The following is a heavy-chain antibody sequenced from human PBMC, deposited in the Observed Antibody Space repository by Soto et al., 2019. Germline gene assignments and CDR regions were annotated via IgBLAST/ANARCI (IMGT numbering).Heavy chain of an antibody. CDR1: GFSLSTNGVG. V-gene: IGHV2-5*02. CDR2: IYWDDDK. J-gene: IGHJ4*02. Sequence: QFTLRESGPTLVKPTQTLTLTCTFSGFSLSTNGVGVGWIRQPPGNALEWLALIYWDDDKQYSPALKNRLTVTKDSTKYQVVLTMTNMDPVDTATYYCAKTKTWVDYFNYWGQGALVTVSS. CDR3: AKTKTWVDYFNY. D-gene: IGHD1-26*01.